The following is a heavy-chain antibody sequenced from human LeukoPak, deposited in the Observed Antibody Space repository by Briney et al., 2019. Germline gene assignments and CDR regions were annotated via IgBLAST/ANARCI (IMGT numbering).Heavy chain of an antibody. CDR3: ARDDYGSGRIDY. J-gene: IGHJ4*02. CDR1: GGSISSYY. D-gene: IGHD3-10*01. V-gene: IGHV4-59*01. Sequence: SETLSLTCTVSGGSISSYYWSWIRQPPGKGLEWIGYIYYSGSTYYNPSLKSRVNISVDTSKNQFSLKLSSVTAADTAVYYCARDDYGSGRIDYWGQGTLVTVSS. CDR2: IYYSGST.